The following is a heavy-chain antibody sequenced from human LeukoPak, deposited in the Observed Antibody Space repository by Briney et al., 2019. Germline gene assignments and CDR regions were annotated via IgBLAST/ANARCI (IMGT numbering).Heavy chain of an antibody. D-gene: IGHD1-1*01. V-gene: IGHV3-53*01. Sequence: PGGSLRLSCAASGFTFSNAWMSWVRQAPGKGLEWVSVIYSGGSTYYADSVKGRFTISRDNSQNTLYLQMNSLRAEDTAVYYCAKGGEGNWNDEYYFDYWGQGTLVTVSS. J-gene: IGHJ4*02. CDR3: AKGGEGNWNDEYYFDY. CDR1: GFTFSNAW. CDR2: IYSGGST.